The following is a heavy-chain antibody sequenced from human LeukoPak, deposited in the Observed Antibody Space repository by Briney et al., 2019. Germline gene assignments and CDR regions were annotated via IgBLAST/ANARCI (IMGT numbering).Heavy chain of an antibody. J-gene: IGHJ6*02. CDR3: ARASVGATTKDYYYYYGMDV. CDR1: GYTITSYG. Sequence: ASVKVSCKASGYTITSYGISWVRQAPGQGLEWMGWISAYNGNTNYAQKLQGRVTMTTDTSTSTAYMELRSLRSDDTAVYYCARASVGATTKDYYYYYGMDVWGQGTTVTVSS. V-gene: IGHV1-18*01. D-gene: IGHD1-26*01. CDR2: ISAYNGNT.